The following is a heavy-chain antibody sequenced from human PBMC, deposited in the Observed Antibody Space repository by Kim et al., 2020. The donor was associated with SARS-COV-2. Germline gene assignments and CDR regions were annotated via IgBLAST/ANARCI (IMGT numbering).Heavy chain of an antibody. V-gene: IGHV3-23*01. J-gene: IGHJ4*02. CDR3: ATRPHSCE. D-gene: IGHD2-21*01. Sequence: GGSTYYADSVKGRFTISRDNSKNTLYLQMNSLRAEDTAVYYCATRPHSCEWGQGTLVTVSS. CDR2: GGST.